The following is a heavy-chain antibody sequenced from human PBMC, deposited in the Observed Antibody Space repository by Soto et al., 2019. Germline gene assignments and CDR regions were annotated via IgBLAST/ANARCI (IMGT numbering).Heavy chain of an antibody. V-gene: IGHV3-53*01. J-gene: IGHJ6*02. CDR2: IYSGGST. CDR1: GFTVSSNY. D-gene: IGHD6-13*01. Sequence: GGSLRLSCAASGFTVSSNYMSWVRQAPGKGLEWVSVIYSGGSTYYAGSVKGRFTISRDNSKNTLYLQMNSLRAEDTAVYYCASEAAAGHYYYYGMDVWGQGTTVTVSS. CDR3: ASEAAAGHYYYYGMDV.